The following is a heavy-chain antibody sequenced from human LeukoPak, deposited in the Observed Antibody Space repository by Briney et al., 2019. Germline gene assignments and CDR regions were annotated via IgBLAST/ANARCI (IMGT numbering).Heavy chain of an antibody. D-gene: IGHD1-26*01. CDR1: NGAVKNYY. J-gene: IGHJ4*02. Sequence: SETLSLTCSVSNGAVKNYYWTWFRQPPGQGLEWIGNFLYSGTTTYRASLDSRLIISVDNSKNTVSLRLFSVTAADPAVYYCATLVYSGSRYHFDTWGQGTLVTVSS. CDR2: FLYSGTT. CDR3: ATLVYSGSRYHFDT. V-gene: IGHV4-59*02.